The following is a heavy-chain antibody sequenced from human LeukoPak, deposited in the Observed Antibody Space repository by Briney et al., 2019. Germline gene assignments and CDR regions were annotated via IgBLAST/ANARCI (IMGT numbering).Heavy chain of an antibody. Sequence: ASVKVSCKASGYTFTGYYMRWVRQAPGQGLEWMGWISAYNGNTNYAQKLQGRVTMTTDTSTSTAYMELRSLRSDDTAVYYCARDDVLLVGATTDYWGQGTLVTVSS. V-gene: IGHV1-18*04. CDR2: ISAYNGNT. CDR3: ARDDVLLVGATTDY. J-gene: IGHJ4*02. CDR1: GYTFTGYY. D-gene: IGHD1-26*01.